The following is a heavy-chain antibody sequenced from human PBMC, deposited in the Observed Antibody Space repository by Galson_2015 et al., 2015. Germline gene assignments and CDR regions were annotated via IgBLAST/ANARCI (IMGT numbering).Heavy chain of an antibody. V-gene: IGHV3-23*01. D-gene: IGHD3-10*02. Sequence: SLRLSCAASGFTFSTYAMNWVRQAPGKGLEWVSTISSSGDYIFYADSVKGRFTISRDNSKNMLYLQMNSLRAEDTAVFYCAKDASVRGGAFDIWGQGTMVTVSS. CDR1: GFTFSTYA. J-gene: IGHJ3*02. CDR3: AKDASVRGGAFDI. CDR2: ISSSGDYI.